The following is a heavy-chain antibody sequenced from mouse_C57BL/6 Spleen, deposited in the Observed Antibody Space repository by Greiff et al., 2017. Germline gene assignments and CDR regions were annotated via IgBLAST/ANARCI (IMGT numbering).Heavy chain of an antibody. Sequence: VKLVESGPGLVQPSQSLSITCTVSGFSLTSYGVHWVRQSPGKGLEWLGVIWSGGSTDYNAAFISRLSISKDNSKSQVFFKMNSLQADDTAIYYCARGDSSGETWFAYWGQGTLVTVSA. J-gene: IGHJ3*01. CDR1: GFSLTSYG. V-gene: IGHV2-2*01. CDR2: IWSGGST. CDR3: ARGDSSGETWFAY. D-gene: IGHD3-2*02.